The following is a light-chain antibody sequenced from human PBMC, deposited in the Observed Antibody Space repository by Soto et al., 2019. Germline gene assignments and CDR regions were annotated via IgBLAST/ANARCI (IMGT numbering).Light chain of an antibody. CDR2: DVS. Sequence: QSALTQPRSVSGSPGQSVTISCTGTSSDVGSSNYVSWYQQHPGKVPKLIISDVSKRPSGVPDRFSGSKSDNTAALTISGLQDEDEADYFCCSHAGSYVVFGGGTK. CDR3: CSHAGSYVV. V-gene: IGLV2-11*01. CDR1: SSDVGSSNY. J-gene: IGLJ2*01.